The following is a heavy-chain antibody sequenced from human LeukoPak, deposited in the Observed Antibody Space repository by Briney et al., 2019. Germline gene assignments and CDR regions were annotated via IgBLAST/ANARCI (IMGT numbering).Heavy chain of an antibody. V-gene: IGHV3-30-3*01. D-gene: IGHD3-10*01. J-gene: IGHJ4*02. CDR2: ISYGGSNK. CDR1: GITFSSYA. CDR3: ARVTMVRGGEFDY. Sequence: GGSLRLSCAASGITFSSYAMSWVRQAPGKGLEWVAVISYGGSNKYYADSVKGRFTISRDNSKNTLYLQMNSLRAEDTAVYYCARVTMVRGGEFDYWGQGTLVTVSS.